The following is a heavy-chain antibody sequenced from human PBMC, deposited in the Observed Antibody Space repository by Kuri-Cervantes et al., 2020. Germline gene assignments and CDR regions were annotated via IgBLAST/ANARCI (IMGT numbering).Heavy chain of an antibody. Sequence: GESLKISCAASGFTFSGSAMHWVRQAPGKGLEWVAVISYDGSNKYYADSVKGRFTISRDNSKNTLYLQMNSLRAEDTAVYYCAREGPPLYSDAFDIWGQGTMVTVSS. CDR2: ISYDGSNK. CDR3: AREGPPLYSDAFDI. J-gene: IGHJ3*02. V-gene: IGHV3-30-3*01. D-gene: IGHD2-8*01. CDR1: GFTFSGSA.